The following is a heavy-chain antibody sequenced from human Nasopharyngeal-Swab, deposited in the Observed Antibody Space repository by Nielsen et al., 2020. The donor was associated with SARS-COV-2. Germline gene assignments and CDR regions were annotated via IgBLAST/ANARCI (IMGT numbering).Heavy chain of an antibody. CDR2: IEQDGSEI. CDR1: GFLFRTYW. J-gene: IGHJ6*03. CDR3: ARSLYYDFWSGYYTGSQGNYYYYYMDV. D-gene: IGHD3-3*01. V-gene: IGHV3-7*03. Sequence: GESLKISCAASGFLFRTYWMTWVRQAPGKGLEWVANIEQDGSEIYYLDSLKGRFAISRDNAKNSLYLQMDSLRAEDTAVYYCARSLYYDFWSGYYTGSQGNYYYYYMDVWGKGTTVTVSS.